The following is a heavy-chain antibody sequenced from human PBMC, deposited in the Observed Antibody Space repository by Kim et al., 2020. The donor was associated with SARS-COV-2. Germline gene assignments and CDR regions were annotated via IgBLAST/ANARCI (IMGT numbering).Heavy chain of an antibody. CDR2: IDRDGSRT. CDR1: GFTFSNYW. D-gene: IGHD3-10*01. V-gene: IGHV3-74*01. J-gene: IGHJ4*02. Sequence: GGSLRLCCAASGFTFSNYWMHWFRQAPGKGLMWVSRIDRDGSRTNYADSVKGRFTISRDNAKNTLYVQMNSLRAEDTAVYYCARDLHDGSAQYWGQGTLVTVSS. CDR3: ARDLHDGSAQY.